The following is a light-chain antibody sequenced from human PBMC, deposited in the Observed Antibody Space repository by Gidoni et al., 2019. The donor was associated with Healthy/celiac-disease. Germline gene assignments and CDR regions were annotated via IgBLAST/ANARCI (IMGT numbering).Light chain of an antibody. CDR1: QSISSW. CDR3: QQYNSYWT. V-gene: IGKV1-5*03. Sequence: DSQMTQSPSTLSASVGDRVTITCRASQSISSWLAWYHQKPGKAPKLRIYKASSLESGVPSRFSGSGSGTEFTLTISRLQPDDFETYYCQQYNSYWTFGQGTKVEIK. CDR2: KAS. J-gene: IGKJ1*01.